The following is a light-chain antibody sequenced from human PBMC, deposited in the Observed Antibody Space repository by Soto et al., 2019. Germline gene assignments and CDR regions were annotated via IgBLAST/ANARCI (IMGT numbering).Light chain of an antibody. CDR3: SSYTSSSTV. CDR2: DVS. Sequence: QSVLTQPASVSGSPGQSITISCTGTSSDVGGYNYVSWYQQHPGKAPKLMIYDVSNRPSGVSNRFSGSKSGNTASLTISGLQAEDEADYYCSSYTSSSTVFGTGTKLT. V-gene: IGLV2-14*01. CDR1: SSDVGGYNY. J-gene: IGLJ1*01.